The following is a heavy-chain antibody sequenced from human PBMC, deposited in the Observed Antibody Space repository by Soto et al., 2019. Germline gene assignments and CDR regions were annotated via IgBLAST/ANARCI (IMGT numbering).Heavy chain of an antibody. CDR2: IYYSGSA. D-gene: IGHD3-22*01. Sequence: SETLSLTCTVSGGSLSSGAYYWSWIRQHPGKGLEWIGYIYYSGSAYYNPSLESRVTLSVDTSRKQFSLKVSSVTAADTAVYYCASLYYDSSGYYLNWFDPWGQGTLVTVSS. CDR1: GGSLSSGAYY. V-gene: IGHV4-31*03. CDR3: ASLYYDSSGYYLNWFDP. J-gene: IGHJ5*02.